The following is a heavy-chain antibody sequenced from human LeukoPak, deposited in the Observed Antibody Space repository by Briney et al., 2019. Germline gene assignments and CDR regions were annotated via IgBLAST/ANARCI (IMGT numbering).Heavy chain of an antibody. Sequence: SEPLSLTCTVSGGSISSGGYYWSWIRQHPGKGLEWIGYIYYSGSTYYNPSLKSRVTISVDTSKNQFSLKLSSVTAADTAVYYCARGRAGGYSSSWFDYWGQGTLVSVSS. CDR3: ARGRAGGYSSSWFDY. D-gene: IGHD6-13*01. J-gene: IGHJ4*02. CDR1: GGSISSGGYY. CDR2: IYYSGST. V-gene: IGHV4-31*03.